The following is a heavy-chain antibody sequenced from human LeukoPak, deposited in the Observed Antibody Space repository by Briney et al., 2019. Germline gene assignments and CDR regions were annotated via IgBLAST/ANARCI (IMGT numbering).Heavy chain of an antibody. V-gene: IGHV3-15*01. J-gene: IGHJ3*02. CDR2: IKSKTDGGTT. CDR1: GFTFSNAW. Sequence: GGSLRLSRAASGFTFSNAWMSWVRQAPGKGLEWVGRIKSKTDGGTTDYAAPVKGRFTISRDDSKNTLYLQMNSLKTEDTAVYYCTTLVGATRVDAFDIWGQGTMVTVSS. D-gene: IGHD1-26*01. CDR3: TTLVGATRVDAFDI.